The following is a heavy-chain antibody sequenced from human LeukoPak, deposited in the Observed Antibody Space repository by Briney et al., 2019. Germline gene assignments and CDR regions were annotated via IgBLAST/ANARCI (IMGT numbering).Heavy chain of an antibody. D-gene: IGHD6-6*01. Sequence: PGGSLRLSCAASGFTFSNFWMNWVRQAPGKGLEWVANIKQDGSVKHYVDSVKGRFTISRDNTKNSLYLQMNSLRAEDTAVYYCAREYSSSSGRSFDYWGQGTLVIVSS. V-gene: IGHV3-7*01. J-gene: IGHJ4*02. CDR3: AREYSSSSGRSFDY. CDR1: GFTFSNFW. CDR2: IKQDGSVK.